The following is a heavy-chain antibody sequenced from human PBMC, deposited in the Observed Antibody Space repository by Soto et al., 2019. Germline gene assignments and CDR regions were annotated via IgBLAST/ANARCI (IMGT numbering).Heavy chain of an antibody. CDR1: GGSISSSSYY. CDR2: IYYSGST. V-gene: IGHV4-39*01. J-gene: IGHJ5*02. Sequence: SETLSLTCTVSGGSISSSSYYWGWIRQPPGKGLEWIGSIYYSGSTYYNPSLKSRVTISVDTSKNQFSLKLSSVTAADTAVYYCARQGYYYDSSGYYPTWFDPWGQGTLVTVSS. D-gene: IGHD3-22*01. CDR3: ARQGYYYDSSGYYPTWFDP.